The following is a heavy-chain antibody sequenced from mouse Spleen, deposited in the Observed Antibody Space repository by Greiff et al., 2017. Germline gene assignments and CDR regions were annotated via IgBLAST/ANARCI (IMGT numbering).Heavy chain of an antibody. J-gene: IGHJ2*01. D-gene: IGHD2-4*01. Sequence: QVQLQQPGAELVMPGASVKLSCKASGYTFTSYWMHWVKQRPGQGLEWIGEIDPSDSYTNYNQKFKGKATLTVDKSSSTAYMQLSSLTSEDSAVYYCARNYDYDGGDVFDYWGQGTTLTVSS. CDR2: IDPSDSYT. CDR1: GYTFTSYW. V-gene: IGHV1-69*01. CDR3: ARNYDYDGGDVFDY.